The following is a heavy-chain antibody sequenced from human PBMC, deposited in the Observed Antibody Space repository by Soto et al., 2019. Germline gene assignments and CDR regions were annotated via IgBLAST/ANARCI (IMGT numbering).Heavy chain of an antibody. J-gene: IGHJ3*02. CDR1: GCSLSGYY. CDR2: IYYSGST. CDR3: ARQTSIAGSPFYDAFDS. Sequence: PSETLSLTCTCSGCSLSGYYWVLIRQPPGKGLEWIGSIYYSGSTYYNPSLKSRVTISVDTSKNQFSLKLSSVTAADTAVYYCARQTSIAGSPFYDAFDSWGQGTMVTFSS. V-gene: IGHV4-39*01. D-gene: IGHD6-6*01.